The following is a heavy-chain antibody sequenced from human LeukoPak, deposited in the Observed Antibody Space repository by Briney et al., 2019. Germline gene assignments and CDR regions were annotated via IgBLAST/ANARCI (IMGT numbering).Heavy chain of an antibody. J-gene: IGHJ4*02. Sequence: SETLSLTCNVSGGSMSSSSDYWGWIRQPPGKGLEWIGSIYYSGSTYYNPSLKSRVTISVDTSKNQISLKLSSVTAADTAVYYCAGDLGGSYYGTGSYFDYWGQGTLVTVSS. CDR3: AGDLGGSYYGTGSYFDY. CDR1: GGSMSSSSDY. V-gene: IGHV4-39*07. CDR2: IYYSGST. D-gene: IGHD1-26*01.